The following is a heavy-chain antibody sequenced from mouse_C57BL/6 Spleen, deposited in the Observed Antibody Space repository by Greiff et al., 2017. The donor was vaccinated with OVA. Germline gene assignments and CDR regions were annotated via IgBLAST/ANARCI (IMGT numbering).Heavy chain of an antibody. CDR3: TSRSSYVWFAY. J-gene: IGHJ3*01. D-gene: IGHD1-1*01. V-gene: IGHV14-4*01. CDR1: GFNIKDDY. Sequence: VQLQQSGAELVRPGASVKLSCTASGFNIKDDYMHWVKQRPEQGLEWIGWIDPENGDTEYASKFQGKATITADTSSNTAYLQLSSLTSEDTAVYYCTSRSSYVWFAYWGQGTLVTVSA. CDR2: IDPENGDT.